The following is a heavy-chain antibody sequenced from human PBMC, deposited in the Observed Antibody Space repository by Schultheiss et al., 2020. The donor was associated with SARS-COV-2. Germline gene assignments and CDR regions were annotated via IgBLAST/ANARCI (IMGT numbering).Heavy chain of an antibody. J-gene: IGHJ6*02. CDR3: GAWSYHYGMDV. CDR2: IYHSGST. Sequence: SETLSLTCAVSGGSISSSNWWSWVRQPPGKGLEWIGEIYHSGSTNYNPSLKSRVTISVDRSKNQFSLKLSSVTAADTAVYYCGAWSYHYGMDVWGQGTTVAVSS. V-gene: IGHV4-4*02. CDR1: GGSISSSNW. D-gene: IGHD3-3*01.